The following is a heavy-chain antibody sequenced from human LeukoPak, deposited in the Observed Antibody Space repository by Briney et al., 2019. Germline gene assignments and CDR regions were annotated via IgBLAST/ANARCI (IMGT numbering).Heavy chain of an antibody. D-gene: IGHD1-26*01. CDR3: ARGSAWGSGSYRSDY. CDR1: GGSISSYY. Sequence: PSETLSLTCTVSGGSISSYYWSWIRQPPGKGLEWIGNIYYSGSTYYNPSLKSRVTISVDTSKNQFSLKLSSVTAADTAVYYCARGSAWGSGSYRSDYWGQGTLVTVSS. CDR2: IYYSGST. J-gene: IGHJ4*02. V-gene: IGHV4-59*12.